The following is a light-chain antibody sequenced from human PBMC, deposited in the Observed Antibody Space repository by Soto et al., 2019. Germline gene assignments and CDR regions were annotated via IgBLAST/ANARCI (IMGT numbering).Light chain of an antibody. CDR2: GAS. J-gene: IGKJ4*01. Sequence: EIVMTQSPATLSVSPGERATLSCRASQSVSGNLAWYQQKPGQAPRLLIYGASTRATGIPARFSGSGSGTEFTITITILQSEEFAVYYCQQYNNWTPLTFGGGTKVEIK. CDR3: QQYNNWTPLT. V-gene: IGKV3-15*01. CDR1: QSVSGN.